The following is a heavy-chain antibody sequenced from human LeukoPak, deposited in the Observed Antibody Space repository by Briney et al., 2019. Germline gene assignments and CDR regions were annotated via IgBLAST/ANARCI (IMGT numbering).Heavy chain of an antibody. V-gene: IGHV4-30-4*08. Sequence: SQTLSLTCTVSGGSITSGDYYWSWIRQPPGKGLEWVGYIFYSGSPYYNPSLKSRVTISIYTSKNQFSLKLSSVTAADTAVYYCARDVITIFGVVTRPWGQGTLVTVSS. CDR1: GGSITSGDYY. CDR2: IFYSGSP. CDR3: ARDVITIFGVVTRP. J-gene: IGHJ5*02. D-gene: IGHD3-3*01.